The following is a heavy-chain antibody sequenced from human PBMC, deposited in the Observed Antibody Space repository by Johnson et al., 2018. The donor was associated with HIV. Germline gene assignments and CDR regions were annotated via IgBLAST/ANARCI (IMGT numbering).Heavy chain of an antibody. J-gene: IGHJ3*02. CDR3: AKPITGMVLLPGDAFDI. CDR1: GFTFDDYG. CDR2: ISWTSGSI. D-gene: IGHD3-16*01. Sequence: VQLVESGGGVVRPGGSLRLSCAASGFTFDDYGMSWVRQAPGKGLEWVSGISWTSGSIGYAASVKGRFTFPRDNAKNSLYLQMNSLRAEDKAFYYCAKPITGMVLLPGDAFDIWGQGTMVTVSS. V-gene: IGHV3-20*04.